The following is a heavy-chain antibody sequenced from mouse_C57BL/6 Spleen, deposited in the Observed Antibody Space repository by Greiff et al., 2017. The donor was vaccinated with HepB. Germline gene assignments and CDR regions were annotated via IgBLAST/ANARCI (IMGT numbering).Heavy chain of an antibody. J-gene: IGHJ1*03. V-gene: IGHV3-6*01. CDR1: GYSITSGYY. CDR3: ARDQGPLWYFDV. D-gene: IGHD3-2*02. CDR2: ISYDGSN. Sequence: EVQLMESGPGLVKPSQSLSLTCSVTGYSITSGYYWNWIRQFPGNKLEWMGYISYDGSNNYNPSLKNRISITRDTSKNQFFLKLNSVTTEDTATYYCARDQGPLWYFDVWGTGTTVTVSS.